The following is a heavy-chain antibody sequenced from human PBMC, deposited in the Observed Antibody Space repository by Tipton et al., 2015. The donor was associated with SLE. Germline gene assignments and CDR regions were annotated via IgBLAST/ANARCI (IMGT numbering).Heavy chain of an antibody. Sequence: TLSLTCTVSGGSISSSSYYWGWIRQPPGKGLEWIGSIYYSGSTYYNLSLKSRVTISIDSSNNQFSLRLSSVTAADTAVYFCARETTHTSNWRFDFWGPGTLVTVSS. D-gene: IGHD6-13*01. J-gene: IGHJ4*02. CDR2: IYYSGST. CDR1: GGSISSSSYY. V-gene: IGHV4-39*07. CDR3: ARETTHTSNWRFDF.